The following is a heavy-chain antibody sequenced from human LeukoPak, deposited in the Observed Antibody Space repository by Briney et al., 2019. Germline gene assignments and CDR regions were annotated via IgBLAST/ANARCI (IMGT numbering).Heavy chain of an antibody. J-gene: IGHJ4*02. CDR1: GFTFSSYA. CDR2: ISYDGSNK. V-gene: IGHV3-30*04. D-gene: IGHD3-10*01. Sequence: GGSLRLSCATSGFTFSSYAMHWVRQAPGKGLEWVAVISYDGSNKYYADSVKGRFTISRDNSKNTLYLQMNSLRAEDTAVYYCANEIYGSGSYFDYWGQGTLVTVSS. CDR3: ANEIYGSGSYFDY.